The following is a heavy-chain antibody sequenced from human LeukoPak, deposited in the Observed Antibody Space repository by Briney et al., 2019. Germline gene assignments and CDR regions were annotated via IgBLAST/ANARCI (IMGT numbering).Heavy chain of an antibody. D-gene: IGHD2-2*03. CDR2: ISYDGSNK. CDR3: AKDGYCSSTSCHGGYYSDY. Sequence: GGSLRLSCAASGFTFSSYGMHWVRQAPGKGLEWVAVISYDGSNKYYADSVKGRFTISRDNSKNTLYLQMNSLRAEDTAVYYCAKDGYCSSTSCHGGYYSDYWGQGTLVTVSS. J-gene: IGHJ4*02. V-gene: IGHV3-30*18. CDR1: GFTFSSYG.